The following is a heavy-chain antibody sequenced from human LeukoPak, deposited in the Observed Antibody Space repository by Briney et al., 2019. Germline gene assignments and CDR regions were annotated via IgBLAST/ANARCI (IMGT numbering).Heavy chain of an antibody. V-gene: IGHV1-2*02. J-gene: IGHJ5*02. CDR2: IEPNRGGT. CDR1: GYIFTGYY. D-gene: IGHD6-6*01. CDR3: ARQSLLGTSSNWFDP. Sequence: GASVKVSCKASGYIFTGYYIHWVRQAPGQGLEWMGWIEPNRGGTTYAQKFQGRVIMTRDTSISTVYMELRSLRSDDTAVYYCARQSLLGTSSNWFDPWGQGTLVTVSS.